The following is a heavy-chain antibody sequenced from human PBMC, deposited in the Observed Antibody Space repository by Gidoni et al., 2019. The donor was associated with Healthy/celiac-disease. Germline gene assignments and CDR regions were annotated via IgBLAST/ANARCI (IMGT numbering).Heavy chain of an antibody. CDR3: AKGGSSSWYGGDY. CDR1: GFTFSSYA. J-gene: IGHJ4*02. D-gene: IGHD6-13*01. CDR2: ISGSGGST. Sequence: EVQLLESGGGLVQPGGSLSLSCAASGFTFSSYAMRWVRQAPGKGLGWVSAISGSGGSTYYADSVKGRFTISRDNSKNTLYLQMNSLRAEDTAVYYCAKGGSSSWYGGDYWGQGTLVTVSS. V-gene: IGHV3-23*01.